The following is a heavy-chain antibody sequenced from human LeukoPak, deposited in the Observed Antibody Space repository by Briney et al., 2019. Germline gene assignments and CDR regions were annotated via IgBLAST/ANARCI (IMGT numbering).Heavy chain of an antibody. CDR3: AKGGVSSAYHPVDY. J-gene: IGHJ4*02. V-gene: IGHV3-30*18. CDR1: GFIFSSYG. Sequence: GGSLRLSCAASGFIFSSYGMHWVRQAPGKGLEWVAGISSDGSEEFYVGSVKGRFITSRDSSKSMLYLQMNSLRIEDTAVYYCAKGGVSSAYHPVDYWGQGTLVTVSP. CDR2: ISSDGSEE. D-gene: IGHD3-22*01.